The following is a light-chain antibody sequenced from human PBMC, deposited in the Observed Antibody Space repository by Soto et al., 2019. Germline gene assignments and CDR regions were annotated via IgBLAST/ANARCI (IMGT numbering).Light chain of an antibody. Sequence: QSVLTQPASVSGSPGQSITISCTGTSSDVGSYNLVSWYHQHPGKAPKLMIYEGSKRPSGVSNRFSGSKSGNTASLTISGLQAEDEADYYCCSYAGSSTWVFGGGTKLTVL. J-gene: IGLJ3*02. CDR3: CSYAGSSTWV. V-gene: IGLV2-23*01. CDR2: EGS. CDR1: SSDVGSYNL.